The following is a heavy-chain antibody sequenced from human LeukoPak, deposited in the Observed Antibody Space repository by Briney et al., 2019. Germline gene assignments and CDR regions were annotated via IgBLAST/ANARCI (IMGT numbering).Heavy chain of an antibody. J-gene: IGHJ5*02. CDR3: AKGLSISRLYWFDP. Sequence: PGGSLRLSCAASGFTFSSYAMSWIRQAPGKGLEWVSAISGSGSSTYYADSVKGRFTISRDNSKNTLYLQMNSLRAEDTAVYYCAKGLSISRLYWFDPWGQGTLVTVSS. D-gene: IGHD3-3*02. CDR2: ISGSGSST. V-gene: IGHV3-23*01. CDR1: GFTFSSYA.